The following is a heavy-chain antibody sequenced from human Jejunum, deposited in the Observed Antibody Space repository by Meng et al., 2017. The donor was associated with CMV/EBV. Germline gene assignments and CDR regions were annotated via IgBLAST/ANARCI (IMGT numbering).Heavy chain of an antibody. J-gene: IGHJ4*02. V-gene: IGHV4-34*01. CDR3: ARGRYTTGPGDY. CDR1: GGSFSRYY. D-gene: IGHD1-1*01. CDR2: LNHSGST. Sequence: YGGSFSRYYWNWIRQPPGKGLEWIGELNHSGSTNYHSSLKSRVSISMDTSKNQISLKLTSVTAADTAVYYCARGRYTTGPGDYWGQGTLVTVSS.